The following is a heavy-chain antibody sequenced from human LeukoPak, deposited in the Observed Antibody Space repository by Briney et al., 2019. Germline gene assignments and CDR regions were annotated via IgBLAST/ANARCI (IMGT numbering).Heavy chain of an antibody. V-gene: IGHV1-69*13. D-gene: IGHD2-2*01. Sequence: VKVSCKDSGGTFSSYAISWVRQAPGKGLEWMGRIIPIFGTAKYAQKSQGRVTITADESTSTAYMELSSLRSEDTAVYYCARDQVRCSSTSCYPRLYYYYYGMDVWGQGTTVTVSS. CDR3: ARDQVRCSSTSCYPRLYYYYYGMDV. CDR2: IIPIFGTA. CDR1: GGTFSSYA. J-gene: IGHJ6*02.